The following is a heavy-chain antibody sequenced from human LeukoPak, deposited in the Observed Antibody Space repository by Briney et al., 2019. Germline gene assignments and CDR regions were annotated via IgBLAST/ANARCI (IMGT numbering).Heavy chain of an antibody. Sequence: HAGGSLRLSCAASGLRFSSYDVHWAPHSTGKGLEWVSSIGTKGDTYYSGSVRGRFTISRENGKNSLYLQMNSLRAGDTAVYYCAREMSDTVTWGWYFDLWGRGTLVTVSS. J-gene: IGHJ2*01. CDR3: AREMSDTVTWGWYFDL. CDR2: IGTKGDT. D-gene: IGHD4-17*01. CDR1: GLRFSSYD. V-gene: IGHV3-13*01.